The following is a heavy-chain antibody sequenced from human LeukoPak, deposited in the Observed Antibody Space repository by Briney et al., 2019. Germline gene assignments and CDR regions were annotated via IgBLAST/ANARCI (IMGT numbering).Heavy chain of an antibody. Sequence: PGGSLRLSCAASGFTFSSYWMHWVRQAPGKGLVWVSHINSDGSSTTYADSVKGRFTISRDNAKNTLYLQMNSLRAEDTALYYCARIYLWGAFDIWGQGTMVTASS. J-gene: IGHJ3*02. V-gene: IGHV3-74*01. CDR1: GFTFSSYW. CDR3: ARIYLWGAFDI. D-gene: IGHD3-16*01. CDR2: INSDGSST.